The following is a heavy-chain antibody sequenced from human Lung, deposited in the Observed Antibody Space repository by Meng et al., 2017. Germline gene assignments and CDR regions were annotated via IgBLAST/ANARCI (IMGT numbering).Heavy chain of an antibody. CDR1: GGSISSDNW. J-gene: IGHJ4*02. CDR2: IYHSGST. D-gene: IGHD2-21*01. CDR3: TKNDFYCLGY. V-gene: IGHV4-4*02. Sequence: GQLKESGPGPVKPSGPLSLTCAVAGGSISSDNWWSLVRQPPGKGLEWIGEIYHSGSTNYNPSLKSRITISVDKPKNQFSLTLSSVTAADTAVYYCTKNDFYCLGYWGQGTLVTVSS.